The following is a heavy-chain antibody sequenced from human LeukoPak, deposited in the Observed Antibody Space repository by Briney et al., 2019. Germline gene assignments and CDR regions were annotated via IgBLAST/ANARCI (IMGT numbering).Heavy chain of an antibody. Sequence: ASVKVSCKASGYTFTSYGINWVRQAPGQGLDWMGWISGYKTKTDYVQKFQGRVTMTTDTSTSTAYMELRSLRSDDTAVYYCARGGRLDSYNSMDVWGQGTTVTVSS. V-gene: IGHV1-18*01. J-gene: IGHJ6*03. CDR3: ARGGRLDSYNSMDV. CDR2: ISGYKTKT. D-gene: IGHD6-19*01. CDR1: GYTFTSYG.